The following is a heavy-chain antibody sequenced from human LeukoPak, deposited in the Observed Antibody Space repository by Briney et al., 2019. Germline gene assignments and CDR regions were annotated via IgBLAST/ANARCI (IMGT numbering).Heavy chain of an antibody. CDR2: IGAYNGNT. V-gene: IGHV1-18*01. CDR1: SYTFSSNG. J-gene: IGHJ4*02. D-gene: IGHD2-8*01. CDR3: AKDHQYDFDY. Sequence: ASVKVSCKASSYTFSSNGISRVRQAPGQGLEWMGWIGAYNGNTNYAQNFQGRVTMTTDTSTSTAYMELRTLRSDDTAVYYCAKDHQYDFDYWGQGTLVTVSS.